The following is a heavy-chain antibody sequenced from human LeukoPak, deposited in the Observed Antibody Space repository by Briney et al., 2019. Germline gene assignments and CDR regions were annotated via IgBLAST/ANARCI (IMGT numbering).Heavy chain of an antibody. D-gene: IGHD6-19*01. J-gene: IGHJ4*02. CDR2: INPNSGGT. CDR3: AIAVAGSLSSYFDY. CDR1: GYTFTCYY. Sequence: ASVKVSCKASGYTFTCYYMHWVRQAPGQGLEWMGWINPNSGGTNYAQKFQGRVTMTRDTSISTAYMELSRLRSDDTAVYYCAIAVAGSLSSYFDYWGQGTLVTVSS. V-gene: IGHV1-2*02.